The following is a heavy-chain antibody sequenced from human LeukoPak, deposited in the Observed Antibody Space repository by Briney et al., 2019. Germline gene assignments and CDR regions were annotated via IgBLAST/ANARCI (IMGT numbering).Heavy chain of an antibody. Sequence: SETLSLTCTVSGGSISSGGYYWSWIRQPPGTGLEWIGYIYYSGSTNYNPSLKSRVTISVDTSKNQFSLKLSSVTAADTAVYYCAADTGYSSSWGQGTLVTVSS. V-gene: IGHV4-61*08. CDR1: GGSISSGGYY. CDR3: AADTGYSSS. D-gene: IGHD6-13*01. CDR2: IYYSGST. J-gene: IGHJ4*02.